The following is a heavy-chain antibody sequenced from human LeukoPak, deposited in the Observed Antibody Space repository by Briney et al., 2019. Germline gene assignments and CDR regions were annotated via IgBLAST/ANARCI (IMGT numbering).Heavy chain of an antibody. Sequence: ASVKVSCKASGYIFTNYGISWVRQAPGQGLEWMGWITTHNGSTHYAQNLQGRVTVTTDTSTSTVYMELRTLRSEDTAVYYCARARSPSSGYLLRDHNWFDPWGQGTLVTVSS. CDR1: GYIFTNYG. J-gene: IGHJ5*02. CDR3: ARARSPSSGYLLRDHNWFDP. V-gene: IGHV1-18*01. CDR2: ITTHNGST. D-gene: IGHD3-22*01.